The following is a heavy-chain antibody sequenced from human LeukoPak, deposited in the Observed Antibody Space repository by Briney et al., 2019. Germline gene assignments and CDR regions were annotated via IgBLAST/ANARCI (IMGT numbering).Heavy chain of an antibody. D-gene: IGHD3-22*01. Sequence: SETLSLTCTVSGGSISSYYWSWIRQPPGKGLEWIGYIYYSGSTNYNPSLKSRVTISVDTSKNQFSLKLSSVTAADTAVYYCARLYYYDSSGQPDAFDIWGQGTMVTVPS. CDR2: IYYSGST. CDR1: GGSISSYY. J-gene: IGHJ3*02. CDR3: ARLYYYDSSGQPDAFDI. V-gene: IGHV4-59*01.